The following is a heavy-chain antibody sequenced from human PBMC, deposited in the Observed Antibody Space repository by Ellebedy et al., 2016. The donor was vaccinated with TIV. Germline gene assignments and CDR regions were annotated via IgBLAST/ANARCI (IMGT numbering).Heavy chain of an antibody. V-gene: IGHV3-66*01. CDR3: VRDRDYYGSGSFGYFDY. Sequence: GESLKISCAASGFSVSSYYMSWVRQAPGKGLEWVSVIYIGGRTYYADSVKGRFPISRENSKHTGYLQIHSLRAEDTAVYYCVRDRDYYGSGSFGYFDYWGQGTLVTVSS. CDR1: GFSVSSYY. CDR2: IYIGGRT. D-gene: IGHD3-10*01. J-gene: IGHJ4*02.